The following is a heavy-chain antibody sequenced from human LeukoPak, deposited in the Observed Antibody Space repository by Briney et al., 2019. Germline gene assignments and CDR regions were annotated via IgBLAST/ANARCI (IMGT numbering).Heavy chain of an antibody. J-gene: IGHJ6*02. V-gene: IGHV3-30*18. Sequence: GRSLRLSCAASEFTFSSYGMDWVRQAPGKGLEWVAVISYDGSNKYYADSVKGRFTISRDNSKNTLYLQMNSLRAEDTAVYYCAKAGPGIAVAGTLYYYGMDVWGQGTTVTVSS. CDR2: ISYDGSNK. CDR3: AKAGPGIAVAGTLYYYGMDV. D-gene: IGHD6-19*01. CDR1: EFTFSSYG.